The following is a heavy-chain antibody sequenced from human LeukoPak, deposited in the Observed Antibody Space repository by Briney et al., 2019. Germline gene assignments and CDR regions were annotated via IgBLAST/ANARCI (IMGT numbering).Heavy chain of an antibody. CDR2: IYTSGST. D-gene: IGHD3-3*01. V-gene: IGHV4-61*02. CDR1: GGSISSGSYY. J-gene: IGHJ4*02. CDR3: ARGAPSGSRNSGFDY. Sequence: PSETLSLTCTVSGGSISSGSYYWSWIRQPAGKGLEWIGRIYTSGSTNYNPSLKSRVTISVDTSKNQFSLKLSSVTAADTAVYYCARGAPSGSRNSGFDYWGQGTLVAVSS.